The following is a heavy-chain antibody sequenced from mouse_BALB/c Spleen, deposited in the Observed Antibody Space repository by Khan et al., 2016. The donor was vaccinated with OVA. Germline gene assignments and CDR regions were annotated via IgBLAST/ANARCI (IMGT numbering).Heavy chain of an antibody. CDR2: ISYSGST. Sequence: EVQLQESGPGLVKPSQSLSLTCTVTGYSITSNYAWNWIRQFPENKLEWMGYISYSGSTSYNPSLKSRISITRDTSKNQFFLQLSSVTTADTATNYCARGNYYGYAMDYWGQGTSVTVSS. J-gene: IGHJ4*01. CDR1: GYSITSNYA. D-gene: IGHD1-1*01. CDR3: ARGNYYGYAMDY. V-gene: IGHV3-2*02.